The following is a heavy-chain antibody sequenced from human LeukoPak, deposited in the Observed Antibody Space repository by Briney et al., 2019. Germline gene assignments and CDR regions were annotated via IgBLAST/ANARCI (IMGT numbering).Heavy chain of an antibody. J-gene: IGHJ4*02. CDR1: GGSISSSSYY. Sequence: RPSETLSLTCTVSGGSISSSSYYWGWIRQPPGKGLEWIGSIYYSGSTYYSPSLKSRVTISVDTSKNQFSLKLSSVTAADTAVYYCARTGPGYSSGWYEGGIADWGLGTLVTVSS. CDR2: IYYSGST. CDR3: ARTGPGYSSGWYEGGIAD. D-gene: IGHD6-19*01. V-gene: IGHV4-39*01.